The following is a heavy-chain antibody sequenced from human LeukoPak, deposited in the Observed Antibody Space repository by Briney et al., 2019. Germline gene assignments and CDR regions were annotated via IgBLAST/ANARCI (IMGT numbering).Heavy chain of an antibody. CDR1: GFTFSNYA. V-gene: IGHV3-23*01. Sequence: GGSLRLSCAASGFTFSNYAMSWVRQAPGKGLEWVSAISGSGGSTYYADSVKGRFTISRDNSKNTLYLQVNSLRAEDTAVYYCAKNTIVFRGTFDYWGQGTLVTVS. CDR3: AKNTIVFRGTFDY. D-gene: IGHD2-21*01. CDR2: ISGSGGST. J-gene: IGHJ4*02.